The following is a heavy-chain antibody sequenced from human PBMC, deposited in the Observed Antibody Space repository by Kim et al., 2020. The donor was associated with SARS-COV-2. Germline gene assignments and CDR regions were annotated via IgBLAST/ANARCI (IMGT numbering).Heavy chain of an antibody. CDR1: GGSISSGGYY. CDR2: IYYSGST. D-gene: IGHD2-15*01. J-gene: IGHJ4*02. Sequence: SETLSLTCTVSGGSISSGGYYWSWIRQHPGKGLEWIGYIYYSGSTYYNPSLKSRVTISVDTSKNQFSLKLSSVTAADTAVYYCAREGGYCSGGSCYRSHFDYWGQGTLVTVSS. V-gene: IGHV4-31*03. CDR3: AREGGYCSGGSCYRSHFDY.